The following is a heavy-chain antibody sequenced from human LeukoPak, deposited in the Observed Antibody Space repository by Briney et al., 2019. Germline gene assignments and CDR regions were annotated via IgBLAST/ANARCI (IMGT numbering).Heavy chain of an antibody. CDR3: ASRHYDFWGGHNWFDP. D-gene: IGHD3-3*01. V-gene: IGHV4-34*01. J-gene: IGHJ5*02. CDR2: INHSGST. CDR1: GGSFSGYY. Sequence: SETLSLTCAVYGGSFSGYYWSWIRQPPGKGLEWIGEINHSGSTNYNPSLKSRVTISVETSKNQFSLKLSPVTAADTAVYYCASRHYDFWGGHNWFDPWGQGTLVTVSS.